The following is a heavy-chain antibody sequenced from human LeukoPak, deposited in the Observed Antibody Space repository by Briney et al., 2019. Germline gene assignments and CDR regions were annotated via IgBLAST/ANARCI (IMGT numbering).Heavy chain of an antibody. D-gene: IGHD6-13*01. Sequence: SVKVSCKASGGTFSSYAISWVRQAPGQGLEWMGGIIPIFGTANYAQKFQGRVTITADESTSTAYMGLSSLRSEDTAVYYCARLLNSIAAAGKSDYWGQGTLVTVSS. CDR1: GGTFSSYA. CDR2: IIPIFGTA. V-gene: IGHV1-69*01. CDR3: ARLLNSIAAAGKSDY. J-gene: IGHJ4*02.